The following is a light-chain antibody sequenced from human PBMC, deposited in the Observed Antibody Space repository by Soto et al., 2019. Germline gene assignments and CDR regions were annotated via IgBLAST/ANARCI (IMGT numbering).Light chain of an antibody. CDR3: SSYAGSNNWV. CDR2: EVT. Sequence: QSALTQPPSVSRSPGQSVTISCTGTSSDVGTYNYVSWYQQYPGKAPKLMIYEVTKRPSGVPDRFSGSKSGNTASLTVSGLQAEDEADYYCSSYAGSNNWVFGGGTKLTLL. J-gene: IGLJ3*02. V-gene: IGLV2-8*02. CDR1: SSDVGTYNY.